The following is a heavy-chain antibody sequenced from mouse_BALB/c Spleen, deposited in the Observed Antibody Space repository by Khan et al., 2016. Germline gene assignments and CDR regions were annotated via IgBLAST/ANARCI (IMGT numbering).Heavy chain of an antibody. J-gene: IGHJ4*01. CDR1: GYTFSNYW. CDR3: ARAWYSMDY. V-gene: IGHV1-9*01. CDR2: ILPGNANS. Sequence: VQLQESGAELMKPGASVKISCKATGYTFSNYWIEWVKQRPGHGLEWIGDILPGNANSNYNENLKGKATLTADTSSHTAYMQLSSLTSEDSAVYYCARAWYSMDYWGQGTSVTVSS.